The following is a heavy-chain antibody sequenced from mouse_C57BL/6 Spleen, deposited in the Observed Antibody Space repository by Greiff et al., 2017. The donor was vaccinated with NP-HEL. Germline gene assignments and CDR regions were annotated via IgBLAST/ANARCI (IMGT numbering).Heavy chain of an antibody. J-gene: IGHJ3*01. CDR1: GFNITDYY. CDR2: IDPEDGET. CDR3: ARSSLYWSAY. Sequence: DVQLQESGAELVKPGASVKLSCTASGFNITDYYMHWVKQRTEQGLEWIGRIDPEDGETKYDPKFQGKATITADTPSNTAYLQLSSLTSEDTVVYYCARSSLYWSAYWGQGTLLTVSA. V-gene: IGHV14-2*01.